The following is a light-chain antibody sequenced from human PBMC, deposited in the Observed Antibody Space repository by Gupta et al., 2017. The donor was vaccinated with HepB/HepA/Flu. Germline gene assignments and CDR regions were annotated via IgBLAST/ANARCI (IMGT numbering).Light chain of an antibody. Sequence: EVVLTQFPATLSLSPGERATLSCRASQSVTKYLAWYQQKRGQAPRLLINDASNRVTGIPARFSGSGSGTDFTLTISSLEPEDSAIYYCQQRSDWPHTFGQGTXVEIK. V-gene: IGKV3-11*01. CDR1: QSVTKY. J-gene: IGKJ2*01. CDR2: DAS. CDR3: QQRSDWPHT.